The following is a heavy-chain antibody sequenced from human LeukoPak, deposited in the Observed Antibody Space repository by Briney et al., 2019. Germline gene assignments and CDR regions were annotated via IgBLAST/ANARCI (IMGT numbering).Heavy chain of an antibody. D-gene: IGHD5-18*01. CDR2: IYSGGST. CDR1: GFTVSSNY. Sequence: PGGSLRLSCAASGFTVSSNYMSWVRQAPGKGLEWVSVIYSGGSTYYADSVKGRFTISRDNAKNSLYLQMNSLRAEDTAVYYCARDHGNVDTAMVKTFDYWGQGTLVTVSS. CDR3: ARDHGNVDTAMVKTFDY. J-gene: IGHJ4*02. V-gene: IGHV3-53*01.